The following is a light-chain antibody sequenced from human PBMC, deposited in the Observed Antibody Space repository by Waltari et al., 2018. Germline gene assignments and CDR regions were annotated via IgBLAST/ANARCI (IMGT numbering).Light chain of an antibody. J-gene: IGLJ1*01. V-gene: IGLV2-14*03. CDR2: DVS. Sequence: QTALTQPASVSGSPGQSITISCAGTSSYVGDYNYVSWYQQYPGEAPKLIIYDVSHRPSGVSNRFSGSKSGNTASLTISGLQAEDEADYYCSSYISDDTLDVFGTGTKVTVL. CDR3: SSYISDDTLDV. CDR1: SSYVGDYNY.